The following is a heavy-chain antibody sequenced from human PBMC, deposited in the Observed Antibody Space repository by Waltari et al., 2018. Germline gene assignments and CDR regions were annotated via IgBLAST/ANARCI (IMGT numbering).Heavy chain of an antibody. V-gene: IGHV4-4*02. CDR1: GGSISSSNW. D-gene: IGHD3-10*01. CDR2: IYHIGST. J-gene: IGHJ4*02. Sequence: QVQLQESGPGLVKPSGTLSLTCAVSGGSISSSNWWSWVRQPPGKGLEWIGEIYHIGSTNDTPSLKRRVTISVDKSKNQFALKRSAVTAADPAVYYGARYGSGSLPCDYWGQGTLVTVSS. CDR3: ARYGSGSLPCDY.